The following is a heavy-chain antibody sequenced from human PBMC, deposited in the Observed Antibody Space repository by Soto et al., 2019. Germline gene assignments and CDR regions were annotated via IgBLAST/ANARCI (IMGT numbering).Heavy chain of an antibody. D-gene: IGHD3-3*01. CDR2: IYYSGST. CDR1: GGSISSYY. J-gene: IGHJ6*02. V-gene: IGHV4-59*01. CDR3: ARDRDEAIFGVATSYGMDV. Sequence: SETLSLTCTVSGGSISSYYWSWIRQPPGKGLEWIGYIYYSGSTNYNPSLKSRVTISVDTSKNQFSLKLSAVTAADTAVYYCARDRDEAIFGVATSYGMDVWGQGTTVTVSS.